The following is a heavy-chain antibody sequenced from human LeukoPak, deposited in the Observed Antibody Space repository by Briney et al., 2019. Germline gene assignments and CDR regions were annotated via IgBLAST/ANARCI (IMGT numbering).Heavy chain of an antibody. CDR1: GGSFSGYY. Sequence: SETLSLTCAVYGGSFSGYYWSWIRQPPGKGLEWIGEINHSGSTNYNPSLKSRVTISVDTSKNQFSLKLSSVTAADTAVYYCATPYYGSGTLGYWGQGTLVTVSS. J-gene: IGHJ4*02. CDR2: INHSGST. V-gene: IGHV4-34*01. CDR3: ATPYYGSGTLGY. D-gene: IGHD3-10*01.